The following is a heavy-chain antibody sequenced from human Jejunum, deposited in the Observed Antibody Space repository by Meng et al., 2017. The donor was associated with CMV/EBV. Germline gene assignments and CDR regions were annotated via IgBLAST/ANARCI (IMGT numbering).Heavy chain of an antibody. CDR2: INPTSGGT. D-gene: IGHD5-12*01. J-gene: IGHJ5*02. CDR1: GYTFATYF. Sequence: KASGYTFATYFMHWVRQAPGQGPEWMGWINPTSGGTSYAEKFQGRVTMTRDTSISTAHMELSRLRSDDTAVYYCARKYNGYWFDPWGQGTLVTVSS. V-gene: IGHV1-2*02. CDR3: ARKYNGYWFDP.